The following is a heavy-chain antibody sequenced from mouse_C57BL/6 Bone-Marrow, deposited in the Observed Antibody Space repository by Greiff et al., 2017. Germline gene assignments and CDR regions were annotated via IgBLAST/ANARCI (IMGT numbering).Heavy chain of an antibody. CDR3: ARNYDYDWYFDV. CDR1: GYTFTSYW. Sequence: VQLKQPGAELVMPGASVKLSCKASGYTFTSYWMHWVKQRPGQGLEWIGEIDPSDSYTNYNQKFKGKSTLTVDKSSSTAYMQLSSLTSEDSAVYYCARNYDYDWYFDVWGTGTTVTVSS. J-gene: IGHJ1*03. D-gene: IGHD2-4*01. CDR2: IDPSDSYT. V-gene: IGHV1-69*01.